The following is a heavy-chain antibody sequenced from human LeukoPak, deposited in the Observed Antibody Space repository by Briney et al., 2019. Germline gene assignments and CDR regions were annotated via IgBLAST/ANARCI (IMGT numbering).Heavy chain of an antibody. CDR2: IWYDGSNK. CDR3: ARDLVGGYNYNGIDY. J-gene: IGHJ4*02. D-gene: IGHD5-24*01. V-gene: IGHV3-33*01. Sequence: PGGSLRLSCAASGFTFSSYGMHWVRQAPGKGLEWVAVIWYDGSNKYYADSVKGRFTISRDNSKNTLYLQMNSLRAEDTAVYYCARDLVGGYNYNGIDYWGQGTLVTVSS. CDR1: GFTFSSYG.